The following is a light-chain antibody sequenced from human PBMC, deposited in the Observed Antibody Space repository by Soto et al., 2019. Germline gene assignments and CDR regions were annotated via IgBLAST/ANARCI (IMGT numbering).Light chain of an antibody. J-gene: IGKJ5*01. Sequence: DIQLTQSPSFLSASVGDRVTITCRASQSISSYLNWYQQKPGKAPNLLIYAASSLQSGVPSRFSGSGSGTDFTLTISSLQPEDFATYYCQQSYSRYVTFGQGTRLEIK. CDR2: AAS. CDR3: QQSYSRYVT. V-gene: IGKV1-39*01. CDR1: QSISSY.